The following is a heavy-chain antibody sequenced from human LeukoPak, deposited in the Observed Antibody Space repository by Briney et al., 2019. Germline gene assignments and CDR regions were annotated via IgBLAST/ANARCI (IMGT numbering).Heavy chain of an antibody. CDR3: ACERTAKDKDSSGYWAAVAYFDY. CDR2: IIPIFGTA. Sequence: SVKVSCKASGGTFSSYAISWVRQAPGQGLEWMGGIIPIFGTANYAQKFQGRVTITTDESTSTAYMELSSLRPEDTAVYYCACERTAKDKDSSGYWAAVAYFDYWGQGTLVTVSS. V-gene: IGHV1-69*05. CDR1: GGTFSSYA. J-gene: IGHJ4*02. D-gene: IGHD3-22*01.